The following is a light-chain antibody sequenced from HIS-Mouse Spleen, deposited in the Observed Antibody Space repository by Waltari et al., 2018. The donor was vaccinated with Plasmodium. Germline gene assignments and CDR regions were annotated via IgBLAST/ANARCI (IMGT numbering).Light chain of an antibody. CDR2: GAS. V-gene: IGKV3-15*01. CDR1: QSVSSN. Sequence: EIVMTQSPATLSVSPGDRANLSCRASQSVSSNLAWYQQKPGQAPRLLIYGASTRATGIPARFSGSGSGTEFTLTISSLQSEDFAVYYCQQYNNPRTTFGQGTKLEIK. CDR3: QQYNNPRTT. J-gene: IGKJ2*01.